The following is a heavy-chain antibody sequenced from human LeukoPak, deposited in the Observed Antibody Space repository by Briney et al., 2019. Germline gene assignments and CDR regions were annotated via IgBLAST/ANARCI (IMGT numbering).Heavy chain of an antibody. CDR2: IYSGGST. Sequence: GGSLRLSCAASGFTVSSNYMSWVRQAPGKGLEWVSVIYSGGSTYYADSVKGRFTISRDNSKNTLYLQMNSLRAEDTAVYYCETHQWLVPEPFDYWGQGTLVTVSS. CDR1: GFTVSSNY. J-gene: IGHJ4*02. CDR3: ETHQWLVPEPFDY. D-gene: IGHD6-19*01. V-gene: IGHV3-53*01.